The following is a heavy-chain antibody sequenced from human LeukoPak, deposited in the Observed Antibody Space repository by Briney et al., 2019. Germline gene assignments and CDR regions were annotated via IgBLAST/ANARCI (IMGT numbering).Heavy chain of an antibody. CDR2: ISYDGSNK. V-gene: IGHV3-30-3*01. D-gene: IGHD2-15*01. J-gene: IGHJ4*02. Sequence: PGGSLRLSCAASGFTFSTYAMHWVRQAPGKGLEWVAVISYDGSNKYYADSVKGRFTISRDNSKNALYLQMNSLRAEDTAVYYCERDYCSGGSCYSIPGYWGQGTLVTVSS. CDR1: GFTFSTYA. CDR3: ERDYCSGGSCYSIPGY.